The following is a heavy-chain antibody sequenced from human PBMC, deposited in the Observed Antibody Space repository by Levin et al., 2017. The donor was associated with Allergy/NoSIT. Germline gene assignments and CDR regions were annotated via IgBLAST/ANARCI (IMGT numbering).Heavy chain of an antibody. CDR1: GGSFSGYY. J-gene: IGHJ4*02. V-gene: IGHV4-34*01. Sequence: SQTLSLTCAVYGGSFSGYYWSWIRQPPGKGLEWIGEINHSGSTNYNPSLKSRVTISVDTSKNQFSLKLSSVTAADTAVYYCAREGWGSPTKIRKWELLRLRYFDYWGQGTLVTVSS. CDR2: INHSGST. CDR3: AREGWGSPTKIRKWELLRLRYFDY. D-gene: IGHD1-26*01.